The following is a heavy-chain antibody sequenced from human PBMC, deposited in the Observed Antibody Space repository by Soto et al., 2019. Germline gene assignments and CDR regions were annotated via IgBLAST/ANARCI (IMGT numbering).Heavy chain of an antibody. J-gene: IGHJ4*02. D-gene: IGHD2-2*01. CDR2: IYCSGST. CDR3: ARGLYCSGTSCYFPTDY. CDR1: GGSISSYY. V-gene: IGHV4-59*01. Sequence: PXETLSLTCTVAGGSISSYYWSWIRQPPGKGLEWIGYIYCSGSTNYNPSLKSRVTISVDTSKNQFSLKLSSVTAADTAVYYCARGLYCSGTSCYFPTDYWGQGTLVTVSS.